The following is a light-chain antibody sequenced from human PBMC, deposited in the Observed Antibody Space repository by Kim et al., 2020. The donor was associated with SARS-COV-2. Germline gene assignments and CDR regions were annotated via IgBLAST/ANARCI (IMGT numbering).Light chain of an antibody. J-gene: IGLJ1*01. V-gene: IGLV2-11*01. CDR2: DVS. Sequence: QSALTQPRSVSGSPGQAVTISCTGSSSDVGRYNFVSWYQQHPGKVPKLMIYDVSERPSGVPERFSGSKSGNAASLTISGLQAEDEADYYCCSYAGDNPLIFGSGTKVTVL. CDR1: SSDVGRYNF. CDR3: CSYAGDNPLI.